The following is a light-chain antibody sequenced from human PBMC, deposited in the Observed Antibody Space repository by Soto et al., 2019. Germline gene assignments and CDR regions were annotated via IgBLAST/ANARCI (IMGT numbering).Light chain of an antibody. CDR1: QSIDNK. CDR2: GAS. CDR3: QQYKSWRT. Sequence: IMMTQSPATLSVSPGERATLSCRASQSIDNKLAWYQQRPGQAPRLLIYGASTRVSGIPARFSGSGSGTEFTLTISGLQSEDFGVYYCQQYKSWRTFGQGTNVETK. V-gene: IGKV3-15*01. J-gene: IGKJ1*01.